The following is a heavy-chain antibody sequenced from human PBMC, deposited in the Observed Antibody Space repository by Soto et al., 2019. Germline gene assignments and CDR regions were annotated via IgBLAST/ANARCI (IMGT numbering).Heavy chain of an antibody. CDR2: IIPILGIA. CDR3: ARGAIVVVPAASYYYYYGMDV. Sequence: SVKASCKASVGTFSSYRIRWVRQAPGQGLEWMGRIIPILGIANYAQKFQGRVTITADKSTSTAYMELSSLRSEDTAVYYCARGAIVVVPAASYYYYYGMDVWG. CDR1: VGTFSSYR. D-gene: IGHD2-2*01. J-gene: IGHJ6*02. V-gene: IGHV1-69*02.